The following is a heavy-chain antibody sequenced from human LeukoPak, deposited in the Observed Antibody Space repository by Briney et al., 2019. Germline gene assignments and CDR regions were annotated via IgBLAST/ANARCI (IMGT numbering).Heavy chain of an antibody. V-gene: IGHV3-48*01. D-gene: IGHD2-8*02. CDR3: ARDTGGRGWFDP. CDR1: GFSFSTYS. CDR2: ISSSSSTI. Sequence: GGSLRLSCAASGFSFSTYSMNWVRQAPGKGLEWVSYISSSSSTIYYADSVKGRFTISRDNAKNSLYQQMNSLRAEDTAVYYCARDTGGRGWFDPWGQGTLVTVSS. J-gene: IGHJ5*02.